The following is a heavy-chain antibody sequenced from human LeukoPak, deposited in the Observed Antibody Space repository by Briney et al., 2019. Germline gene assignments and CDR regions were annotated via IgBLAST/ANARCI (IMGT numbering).Heavy chain of an antibody. D-gene: IGHD4-17*01. V-gene: IGHV3-11*01. CDR1: GFTFSDYY. J-gene: IGHJ4*02. CDR2: ISSSGGTI. CDR3: ASGLNTVTVPFDY. Sequence: ARGSLRLSCAASGFTFSDYYMNWIRQAPGKGLEWISYISSSGGTIYYADSVKGRFTISRDNAQNSLYLQMNSLRAEDTAVYYCASGLNTVTVPFDYWGQGTLVTVSS.